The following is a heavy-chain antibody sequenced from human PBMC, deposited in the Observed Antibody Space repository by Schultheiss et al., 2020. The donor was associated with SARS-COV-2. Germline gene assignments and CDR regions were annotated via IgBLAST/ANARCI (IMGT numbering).Heavy chain of an antibody. CDR3: ARDRYYDFWSGYYSDYYYGMDV. Sequence: SETLSLTCTVSGGSISSSSYYWSWIRQHPGKGLEWIGYIYYSGSTYYNPSLKSRVTISVDTSKNQFSLKLSYVTAADTAVYYCARDRYYDFWSGYYSDYYYGMDVWGQGTTVTVSS. J-gene: IGHJ6*02. CDR1: GGSISSSSYY. V-gene: IGHV4-31*03. D-gene: IGHD3-3*01. CDR2: IYYSGST.